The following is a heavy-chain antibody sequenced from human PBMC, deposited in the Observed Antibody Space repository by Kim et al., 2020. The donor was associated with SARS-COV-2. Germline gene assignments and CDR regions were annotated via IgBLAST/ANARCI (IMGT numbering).Heavy chain of an antibody. Sequence: ASVKVSCKASGYTFTSYAMNWVRQAPGQGLEWMGWINTNTGNPTYAQGFTGRFVFSLDTSVSTAYLQISSLKAEDTAVYYCARDFWVVPAAIDGLFQPHDEVFYYGMDVWGQGTTVTVSS. CDR1: GYTFTSYA. V-gene: IGHV7-4-1*02. J-gene: IGHJ6*02. CDR2: INTNTGNP. D-gene: IGHD2-2*01. CDR3: ARDFWVVPAAIDGLFQPHDEVFYYGMDV.